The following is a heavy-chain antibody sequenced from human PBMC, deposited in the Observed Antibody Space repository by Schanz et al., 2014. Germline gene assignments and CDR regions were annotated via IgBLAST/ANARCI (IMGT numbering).Heavy chain of an antibody. Sequence: EGQLAESGGGLVQPGGSLRLSCAVSGFTVSSNHMSWVRQAPGKGLEWVSSISHSGGSKYYADSVKGRFTISRDNSKNTLYLQMNSLRAEDMALYYCARDSGPYYDKSMDVWGQGTTVAVSS. CDR1: GFTVSSNH. V-gene: IGHV3-66*01. D-gene: IGHD3-9*01. J-gene: IGHJ6*02. CDR2: SHSGGSK. CDR3: ARDSGPYYDKSMDV.